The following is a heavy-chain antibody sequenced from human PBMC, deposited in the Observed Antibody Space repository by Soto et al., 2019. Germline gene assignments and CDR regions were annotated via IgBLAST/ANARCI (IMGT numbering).Heavy chain of an antibody. J-gene: IGHJ4*02. CDR1: GDSVSSSFW. CDR3: ARYDFGTFDN. Sequence: SETLSLTCAVSGDSVSSSFWWTWVRQPPGKGLEWIGEIFHTETTNYAPSLKSRVTISLDKSMNQFSLRFNSVTPADTAVYYCARYDFGTFDNWGQGIRVTVSS. D-gene: IGHD4-17*01. CDR2: IFHTETT. V-gene: IGHV4-4*02.